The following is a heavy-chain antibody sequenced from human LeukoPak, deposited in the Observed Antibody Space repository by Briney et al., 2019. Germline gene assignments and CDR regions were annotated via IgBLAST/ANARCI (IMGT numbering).Heavy chain of an antibody. CDR2: IWYDGSNK. CDR3: ARDKASVRGVIVMAFDI. J-gene: IGHJ3*02. CDR1: GFTFSSNG. D-gene: IGHD3-10*01. V-gene: IGHV3-33*01. Sequence: PGRSLRLSCAASGFTFSSNGMHWVRQAPGKGLEWVAVIWYDGSNKYYADSVKGRFTISRDNSKNTLYLQMNSLRAEDTAVYYCARDKASVRGVIVMAFDIWGQGTMVTVSS.